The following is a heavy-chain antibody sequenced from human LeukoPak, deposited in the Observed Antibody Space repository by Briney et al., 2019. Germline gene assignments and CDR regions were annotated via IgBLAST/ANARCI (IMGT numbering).Heavy chain of an antibody. CDR3: AGREDCNNPSFDY. J-gene: IGHJ4*02. D-gene: IGHD1/OR15-1a*01. CDR1: GFTFSGSA. V-gene: IGHV3-73*01. Sequence: GGSLRLSCAASGFTFSGSAVHWVRQASGKGLEWIGRIKNKANRYATTYAASLKGRFTISRDDLKNTAFLQMNSLKSEDTAVYYCAGREDCNNPSFDYWGRGTLVTVSS. CDR2: IKNKANRYAT.